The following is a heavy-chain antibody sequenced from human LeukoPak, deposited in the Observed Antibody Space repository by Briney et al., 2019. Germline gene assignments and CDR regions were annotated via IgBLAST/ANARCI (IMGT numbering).Heavy chain of an antibody. D-gene: IGHD2-21*02. Sequence: ASVKVSCKASGYTFTSYDINWVRQATGQGLEWMGWMNPNSGNTGYAQKFQGRVTMTRNTSISTAYMELSSLRSEDTAVYYCARGVTPAVGTVSGLHYYYGMDVWGQGTTVTVSS. CDR1: GYTFTSYD. V-gene: IGHV1-8*01. J-gene: IGHJ6*02. CDR3: ARGVTPAVGTVSGLHYYYGMDV. CDR2: MNPNSGNT.